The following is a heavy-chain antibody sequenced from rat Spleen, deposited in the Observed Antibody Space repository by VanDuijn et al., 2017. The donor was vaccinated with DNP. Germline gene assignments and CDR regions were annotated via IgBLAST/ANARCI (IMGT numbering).Heavy chain of an antibody. CDR2: ILSNGGT. CDR3: YGGGY. CDR1: GFSLTRYG. V-gene: IGHV2-47*01. J-gene: IGHJ2*01. D-gene: IGHD1-11*01. Sequence: QVQLKESGPGLVQPSQTLSLTCTVSGFSLTRYGVSWIRQPPGKGLEWMGVILSNGGTDYNSVIKSRLSISWDTSTSQVFLKMHSLQTEDTAMYFCYGGGYWGQGVMVTVSS.